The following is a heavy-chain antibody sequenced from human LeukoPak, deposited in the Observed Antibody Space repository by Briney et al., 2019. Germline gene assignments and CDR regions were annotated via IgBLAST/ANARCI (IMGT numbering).Heavy chain of an antibody. CDR2: INPSGGST. D-gene: IGHD1-1*01. CDR3: ARRGVGTHFDY. CDR1: GYTFTSYY. Sequence: ASVKVSCKASGYTFTSYYMHWVRQAPGQGLEWMGIINPSGGSTSYAQKFQGRVTMTRDMSTSTVYMELSSLRSEDTAVYYCARRGVGTHFDYWGQGSLVTVSS. V-gene: IGHV1-46*01. J-gene: IGHJ4*02.